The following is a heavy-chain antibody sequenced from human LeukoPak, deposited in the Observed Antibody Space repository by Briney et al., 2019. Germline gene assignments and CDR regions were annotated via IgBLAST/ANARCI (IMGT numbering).Heavy chain of an antibody. CDR2: ISGSSSLI. CDR1: GFAFSSYS. CDR3: TRSLRLSDF. D-gene: IGHD3-16*01. Sequence: GGSLRLSCAAFGFAFSSYSMTWVRQAPGKGLEWVSYISGSSSLIYYADSVKGRFTISRDNGKDSLYLQMSSLRAEDTAVYYCTRSLRLSDFWGQGTLVTVSS. V-gene: IGHV3-48*01. J-gene: IGHJ4*02.